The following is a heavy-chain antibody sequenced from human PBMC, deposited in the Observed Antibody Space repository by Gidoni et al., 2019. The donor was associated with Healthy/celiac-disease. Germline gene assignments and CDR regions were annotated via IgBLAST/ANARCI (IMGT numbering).Heavy chain of an antibody. CDR3: AGATYDFWSGSHYYYYYMDV. V-gene: IGHV4-61*02. D-gene: IGHD3-3*01. CDR2: IYNSGST. Sequence: QVQLQESGPGLVKPSQTLSLTCTLSGGSISSGSYYWRWMRQPAGKGLEWIGRIYNSGSTNYNPSLKSRVTISAETSKNQFSLKLSSGTAADTAVYYCAGATYDFWSGSHYYYYYMDVWGKGTTVTVSS. J-gene: IGHJ6*03. CDR1: GGSISSGSYY.